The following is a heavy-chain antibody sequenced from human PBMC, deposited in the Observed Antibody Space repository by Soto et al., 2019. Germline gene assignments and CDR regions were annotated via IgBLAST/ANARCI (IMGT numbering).Heavy chain of an antibody. CDR2: ISAYNGNT. D-gene: IGHD3-9*01. CDR1: GGTFSSYA. V-gene: IGHV1-18*01. Sequence: ASVKVSCKASGGTFSSYAISWVRQAPGQGLEWMGGISAYNGNTNYAQKLQGRVTMTTDTSTSTAYMELRSLRSDDTAVYYCARIEVLRYFDWSPPNYYYGMDVWGQGTTVTVSS. J-gene: IGHJ6*02. CDR3: ARIEVLRYFDWSPPNYYYGMDV.